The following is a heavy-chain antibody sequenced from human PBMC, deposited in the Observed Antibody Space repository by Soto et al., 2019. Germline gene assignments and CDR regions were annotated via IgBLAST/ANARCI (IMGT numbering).Heavy chain of an antibody. Sequence: PSETLSLTCTVSGGSVSSGSYYWSWIRQPPGKGLEWIGYIYYSGSTNYNPSLKSRVTISVDTSKNQFSLKLSSVTAADTAVYYCARDRRGYDGYYYYGMDVWGQGTTVIVSS. J-gene: IGHJ6*02. CDR3: ARDRRGYDGYYYYGMDV. CDR1: GGSVSSGSYY. CDR2: IYYSGST. D-gene: IGHD5-12*01. V-gene: IGHV4-61*01.